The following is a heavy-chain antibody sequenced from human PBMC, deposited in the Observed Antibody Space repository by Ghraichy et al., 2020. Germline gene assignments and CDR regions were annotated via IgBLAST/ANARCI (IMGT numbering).Heavy chain of an antibody. CDR1: GGSISSSSYY. V-gene: IGHV4-39*07. CDR3: ARLWGGDFWSGYPAWYFDL. D-gene: IGHD3-3*01. CDR2: IYYSGST. Sequence: SETLSLTCTVSGGSISSSSYYWGWIRQPPGKGLEWIGSIYYSGSTYYNPSLKSRVTISVDTSKNQFSLKLSSVTAADTAVYYCARLWGGDFWSGYPAWYFDLWGRGTLVTVSS. J-gene: IGHJ2*01.